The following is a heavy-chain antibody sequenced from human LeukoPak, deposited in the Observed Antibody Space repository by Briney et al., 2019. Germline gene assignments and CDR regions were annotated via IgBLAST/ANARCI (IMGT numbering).Heavy chain of an antibody. V-gene: IGHV4-31*03. D-gene: IGHD3-9*01. CDR3: ARALGRYDILPSYYYYGMDV. J-gene: IGHJ6*02. CDR1: GGSISSGGYY. Sequence: PSETLSLTCTVSGGSISSGGYYWSWIRQHPGKGLEWIGYIYYSGSTYYNPSLKNRVTISVDTSKNQFSLKLSSVTAADTAVYYCARALGRYDILPSYYYYGMDVWGQGTTVTVSS. CDR2: IYYSGST.